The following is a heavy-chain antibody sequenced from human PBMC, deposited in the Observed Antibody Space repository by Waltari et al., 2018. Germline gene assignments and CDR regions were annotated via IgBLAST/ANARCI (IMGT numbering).Heavy chain of an antibody. Sequence: EVQLVQSGAAVKKPGATVKISCKASGYTFTDYYLPWVQRAPGKGLEWMGRVDPEDGETIYAEKFQGRVTITADTSTDTAYMELSSLRSEDTAVYYCARVTMVRADAFDIWGQGTMVTVSS. D-gene: IGHD3-10*01. CDR2: VDPEDGET. CDR3: ARVTMVRADAFDI. J-gene: IGHJ3*02. V-gene: IGHV1-69-2*01. CDR1: GYTFTDYY.